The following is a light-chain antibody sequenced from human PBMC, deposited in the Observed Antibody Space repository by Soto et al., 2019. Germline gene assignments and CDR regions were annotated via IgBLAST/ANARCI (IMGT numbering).Light chain of an antibody. CDR2: DAS. CDR1: QSVSSY. CDR3: QQRSNWT. Sequence: EIVLTQSPATLSLSPGERATLSCRASQSVSSYLAWYQQKPGQAPRLLIYDASNRATGIPARFSGSGSGTDFTLTISSLEPEDLAFYYCQQRSNWTFGGGTKVEIK. J-gene: IGKJ4*01. V-gene: IGKV3-11*01.